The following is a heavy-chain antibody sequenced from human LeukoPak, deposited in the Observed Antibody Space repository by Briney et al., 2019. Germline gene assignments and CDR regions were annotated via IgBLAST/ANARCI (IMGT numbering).Heavy chain of an antibody. D-gene: IGHD5-18*01. J-gene: IGHJ6*03. Sequence: SETLSLTCAVYGGSFSGYSWSWIRQPPGKGLEWIGEINPSGATNHNPSLMSRVSMSIDTSKNQVSLRVSSVTAADTAVHYCARVGYTFSINDSSRTGLGAYPTQYYYYMDAWGKGTTVTVSS. V-gene: IGHV4-34*01. CDR3: ARVGYTFSINDSSRTGLGAYPTQYYYYMDA. CDR1: GGSFSGYS. CDR2: INPSGAT.